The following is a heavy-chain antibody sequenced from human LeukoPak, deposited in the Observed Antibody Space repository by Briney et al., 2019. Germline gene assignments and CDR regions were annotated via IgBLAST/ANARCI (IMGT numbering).Heavy chain of an antibody. CDR1: GGTFSSYA. D-gene: IGHD2-2*02. CDR3: ANTRPDYYYMDV. Sequence: SVKVSCKASGGTFSSYAISWVRQAPGQGLEWMGGIIPIFGTANYAQKFQGRVTITTDESTSTAYMELSSLRSEDTAVSYCANTRPDYYYMDVWGKGTTVTVSS. J-gene: IGHJ6*03. V-gene: IGHV1-69*05. CDR2: IIPIFGTA.